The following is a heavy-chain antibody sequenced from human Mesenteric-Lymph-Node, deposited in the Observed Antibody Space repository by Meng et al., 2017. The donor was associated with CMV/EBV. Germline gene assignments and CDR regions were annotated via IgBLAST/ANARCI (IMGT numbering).Heavy chain of an antibody. J-gene: IGHJ2*01. Sequence: SQTLSLTCAISGDSVSSKLAAWNWIRQSPSRGLEWLGRTYYRSKWYNDYAVSVKSRMTITPDTSKNQFSLQLNSVTPEDTAVYYCARAYSSSWSPNYYFDLWGRGTLVTVSS. CDR1: GDSVSSKLAA. D-gene: IGHD6-13*01. V-gene: IGHV6-1*01. CDR2: TYYRSKWYN. CDR3: ARAYSSSWSPNYYFDL.